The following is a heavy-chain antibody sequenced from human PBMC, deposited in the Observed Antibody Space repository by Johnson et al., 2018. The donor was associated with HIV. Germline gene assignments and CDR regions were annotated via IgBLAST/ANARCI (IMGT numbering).Heavy chain of an antibody. Sequence: VHLVESGGGLVQPGGSLRLSCAASGFTFSGYAMHWVRQAPGKGLQYVSAISSNGGSTFYANSVKGRFTISRDNSKNTLYLQMGSLRTEDMAVYYCARVGKLEAFDSWGQGTMVTVSS. D-gene: IGHD1-1*01. CDR2: ISSNGGST. J-gene: IGHJ3*02. CDR1: GFTFSGYA. CDR3: ARVGKLEAFDS. V-gene: IGHV3-64*01.